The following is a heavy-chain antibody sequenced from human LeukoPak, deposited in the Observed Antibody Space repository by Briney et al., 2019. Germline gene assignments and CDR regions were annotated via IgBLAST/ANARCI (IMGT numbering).Heavy chain of an antibody. Sequence: SETLSLTCAVYGGSFSSYYWSWIRQPPGKGLEWIGYIYYSGSTNYNPSLKSRVTISVDTSKNQFSLKLSSVTAADTAVYYCARGVRGVTLVYFDYWGQGTLVTVSS. D-gene: IGHD3-10*01. J-gene: IGHJ4*02. V-gene: IGHV4-59*01. CDR1: GGSFSSYY. CDR2: IYYSGST. CDR3: ARGVRGVTLVYFDY.